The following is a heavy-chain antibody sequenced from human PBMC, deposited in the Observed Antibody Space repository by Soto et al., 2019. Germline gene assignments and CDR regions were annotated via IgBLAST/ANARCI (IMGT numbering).Heavy chain of an antibody. Sequence: GGSLRLSCAASGFTFAHYAMMWARQAPGRGLEWVSTIDGPTTNTHYIDSVRGRFFISRDNAINTVYLQMNGLRAEDTAVYYCVTWLSAHFDYWGRGTLVTVSS. D-gene: IGHD6-19*01. J-gene: IGHJ4*02. CDR2: IDGPTTNT. CDR1: GFTFAHYA. CDR3: VTWLSAHFDY. V-gene: IGHV3-23*05.